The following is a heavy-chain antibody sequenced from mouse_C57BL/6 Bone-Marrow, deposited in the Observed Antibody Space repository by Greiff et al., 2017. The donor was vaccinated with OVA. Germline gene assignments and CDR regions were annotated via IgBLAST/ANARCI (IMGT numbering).Heavy chain of an antibody. CDR2: INPSSGYT. D-gene: IGHD4-1*01. CDR3: EGSNGACFAY. Sequence: VQLQQSGAELARPGASVKMSCKASGYTFTSYTMHWVKQRPGQGLEWIGYINPSSGYTKYNQKFKDKATLTADKSSSTAYMQLSSLTSEDSAVYYCEGSNGACFAYWGQGTLVTVSA. J-gene: IGHJ3*01. CDR1: GYTFTSYT. V-gene: IGHV1-4*01.